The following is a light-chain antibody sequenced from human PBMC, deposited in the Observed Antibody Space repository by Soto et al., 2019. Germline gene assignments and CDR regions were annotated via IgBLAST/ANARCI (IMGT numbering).Light chain of an antibody. V-gene: IGKV3-20*01. CDR1: QSVSSSY. Sequence: EMVLTQSPCTLSFYPGERATLSCRASQSVSSSYLAWYQQKPGQAPRLLIYGASSRATGIPDRFSGSGSGTDFTLTISRLEPADFAVYYCQQYGSSPWTFGQGTKVEIK. CDR3: QQYGSSPWT. CDR2: GAS. J-gene: IGKJ1*01.